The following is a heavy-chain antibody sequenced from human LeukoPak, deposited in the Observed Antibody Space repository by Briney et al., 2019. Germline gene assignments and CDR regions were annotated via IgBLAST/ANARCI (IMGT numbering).Heavy chain of an antibody. V-gene: IGHV1-69*13. D-gene: IGHD1-26*01. J-gene: IGHJ4*02. CDR1: GGTFSSYA. CDR3: ASRLIDVIVGARHYFDY. CDR2: IIPIFGTA. Sequence: SVKVSCKASGGTFSSYAISWVRQGPGQGLEWMGGIIPIFGTANYAQKFQGRVTITADESTSTAYMELSSLRSEDTAVYYCASRLIDVIVGARHYFDYWGQGTLVTVSS.